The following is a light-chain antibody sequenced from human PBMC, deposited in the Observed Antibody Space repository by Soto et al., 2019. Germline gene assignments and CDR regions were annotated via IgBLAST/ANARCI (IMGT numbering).Light chain of an antibody. Sequence: IARTKPPGSLSLSPGEGATLSCRASQSVRSTYLVWYQQKPGQAPRLLIYGASNRATGIPDRFSGGGSGTDFTLTISRLEPEDFAVYYCQQYGSSPITFGQGTRLAI. CDR1: QSVRSTY. V-gene: IGKV3-20*01. J-gene: IGKJ5*01. CDR2: GAS. CDR3: QQYGSSPIT.